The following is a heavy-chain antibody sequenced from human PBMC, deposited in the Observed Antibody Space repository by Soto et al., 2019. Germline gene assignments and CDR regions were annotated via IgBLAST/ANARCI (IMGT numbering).Heavy chain of an antibody. Sequence: QVQLQESGPGLVKPSGTLSLTCAVSGGSISSSNWWSWVRQPPGKGLEWIGEIYHSGSTNYNPSRKSRVTISVDKSKNQFSLKLSSVTAADTAVYYCAREGCSSTSCYNIYYYYGMDVWGQGTTVTVSS. D-gene: IGHD2-2*02. CDR2: IYHSGST. CDR1: GGSISSSNW. CDR3: AREGCSSTSCYNIYYYYGMDV. V-gene: IGHV4-4*02. J-gene: IGHJ6*02.